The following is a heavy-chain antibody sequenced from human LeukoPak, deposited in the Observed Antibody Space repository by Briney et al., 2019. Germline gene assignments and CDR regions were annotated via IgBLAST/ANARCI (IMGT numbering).Heavy chain of an antibody. CDR2: VNPNTGGT. CDR1: GYTFTGNY. CDR3: ARDGHPYNWNDFDC. Sequence: GASVKVSCKASGYTFTGNYMHWVRQAPGQGLEWMGWVNPNTGGTYYAQKFQGRVTMTRDTSISTAYMELRRLKPDDAAVYYCARDGHPYNWNDFDCWGQGTLVTVSS. V-gene: IGHV1-2*02. J-gene: IGHJ4*01. D-gene: IGHD1-1*01.